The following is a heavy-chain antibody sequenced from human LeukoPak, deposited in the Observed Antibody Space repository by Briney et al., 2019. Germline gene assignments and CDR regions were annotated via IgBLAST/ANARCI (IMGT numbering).Heavy chain of an antibody. J-gene: IGHJ4*02. CDR2: IYPDDSDT. CDR1: GSSFTTYW. Sequence: GASLKISCKGSGSSFTTYWIVWVRQMPGKGLEWMGIIYPDDSDTRNSPSFQGQVTISADKSISTAYLQWSSLKASDTAMYYCARLAAAGGNPYYLDYWGRGTQVTVSS. V-gene: IGHV5-51*01. D-gene: IGHD6-25*01. CDR3: ARLAAAGGNPYYLDY.